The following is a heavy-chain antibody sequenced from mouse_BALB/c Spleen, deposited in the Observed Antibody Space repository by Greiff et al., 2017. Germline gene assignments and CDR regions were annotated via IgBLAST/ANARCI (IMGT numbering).Heavy chain of an antibody. V-gene: IGHV2-9*02. CDR2: IWAGGST. CDR3: AREKVRQGMDY. J-gene: IGHJ4*01. D-gene: IGHD2-14*01. Sequence: VKLMESGPGLVAPSQSLSITCTVSGFSLTSYGVHWVRQPPGKGLEWLGVIWAGGSTNYNSALMSRLSISKDNSKSQVFLKMNSLQTDDTAMYYCAREKVRQGMDYWGQGTSVTVSS. CDR1: GFSLTSYG.